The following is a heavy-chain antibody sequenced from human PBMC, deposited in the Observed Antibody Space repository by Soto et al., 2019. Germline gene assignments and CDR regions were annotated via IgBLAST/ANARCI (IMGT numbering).Heavy chain of an antibody. J-gene: IGHJ4*01. CDR1: GFTFSDSY. V-gene: IGHV3-11*01. D-gene: IGHD1-26*01. CDR3: AKPTSENYHGGFDY. Sequence: GGSLRLSCAASGFTFSDSYMSWIRQAPGKGLEWISYITFSGNTVYYADSLKGRFTISRDNAKNSLYLQMNRLRAEDTAVYYCAKPTSENYHGGFDYWGQGTLVTVSS. CDR2: ITFSGNTV.